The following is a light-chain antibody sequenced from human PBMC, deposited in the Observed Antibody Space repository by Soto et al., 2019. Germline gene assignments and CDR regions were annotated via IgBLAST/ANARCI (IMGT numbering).Light chain of an antibody. CDR3: QQYENYWT. CDR2: DAS. V-gene: IGKV1-5*01. CDR1: QSISSW. Sequence: DIQMTQSPSTLSASVGDTVTFTCRASQSISSWLAWYQHKPGKAPKLLIYDASNLDSGVPSRFSGSGSGTEFSLTISNLQPYDCATYYCQQYENYWTFGQGTKVDIK. J-gene: IGKJ1*01.